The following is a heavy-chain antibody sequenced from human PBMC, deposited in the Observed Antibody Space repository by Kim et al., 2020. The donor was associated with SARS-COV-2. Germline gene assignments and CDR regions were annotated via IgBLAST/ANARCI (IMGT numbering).Heavy chain of an antibody. Sequence: VKVSCKASGGPFSSYAISWVRQAPGQGLEWMGGIIPIFGTANYAQKFQGRVTITADESTSTAYMELSSLRSEDTAVYYCASYSTAMVTSAFGYWGQGTLVTVSS. CDR2: IIPIFGTA. CDR3: ASYSTAMVTSAFGY. CDR1: GGPFSSYA. J-gene: IGHJ4*02. V-gene: IGHV1-69*01. D-gene: IGHD5-18*01.